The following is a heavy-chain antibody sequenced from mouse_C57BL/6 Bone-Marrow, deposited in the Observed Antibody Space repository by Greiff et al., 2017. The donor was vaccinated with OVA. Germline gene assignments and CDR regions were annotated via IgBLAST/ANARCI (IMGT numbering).Heavy chain of an antibody. V-gene: IGHV1-80*01. J-gene: IGHJ2*01. CDR1: GYAFSSYW. CDR2: IYPGDGDT. Sequence: VKLQESGAELVKPGASVKISCKASGYAFSSYWMNWVKQRPGKGLEWIGQIYPGDGDTNYNGKFKGKATLTADKSSSTAYMQLSSLTSEDSAVYFCARKRDGYYQYYFDYWGQGTTLTVSS. CDR3: ARKRDGYYQYYFDY. D-gene: IGHD2-3*01.